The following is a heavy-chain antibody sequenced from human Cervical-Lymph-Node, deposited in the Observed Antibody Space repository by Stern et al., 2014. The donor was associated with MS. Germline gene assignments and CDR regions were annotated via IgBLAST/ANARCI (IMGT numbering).Heavy chain of an antibody. D-gene: IGHD1-1*01. CDR2: IYPGDSDP. Sequence: EVQLVESGIEVKKPGESLKISCKGSGYRFTTYWIAWVRQMPGKGLERMGIIYPGDSDPTNTPSYQGQVTISADKSIPTAYLQWSSLKASDTAMYYCAKASWNDDAFDIWGQGTMVTVSS. J-gene: IGHJ3*02. CDR3: AKASWNDDAFDI. V-gene: IGHV5-51*03. CDR1: GYRFTTYW.